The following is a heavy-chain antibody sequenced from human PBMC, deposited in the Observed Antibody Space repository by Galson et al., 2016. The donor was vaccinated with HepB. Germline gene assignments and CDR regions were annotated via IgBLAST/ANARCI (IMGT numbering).Heavy chain of an antibody. CDR3: ARTSYRECTGTHCVNFRYYYYFMDV. J-gene: IGHJ6*03. CDR2: VFLGGST. CDR1: GFTVSDYY. Sequence: SLRLSCAASGFTVSDYYMTWVRQAPGKGLEWVSVVFLGGSTYYAQSVEGRFTISRDDSKNTLHLQMNSLTAKDTAVYFCARTSYRECTGTHCVNFRYYYYFMDVWGKGTTVTVSS. V-gene: IGHV3-53*01. D-gene: IGHD2-8*02.